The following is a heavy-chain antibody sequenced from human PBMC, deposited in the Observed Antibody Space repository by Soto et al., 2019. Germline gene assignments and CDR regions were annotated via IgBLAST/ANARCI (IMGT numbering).Heavy chain of an antibody. V-gene: IGHV3-9*01. J-gene: IGHJ4*02. CDR2: FSWNSGNI. Sequence: PGGSLRLSCAASGFKFDDYAMHWVRQAPGKGLEWVAGFSWNSGNIGYADSVKGRFTISRDNAKNSLYLQMNSLRPDDTALYYCTMDRDPRETSDGGEYFDHWGQGTLVTVSS. CDR1: GFKFDDYA. D-gene: IGHD3-16*01. CDR3: TMDRDPRETSDGGEYFDH.